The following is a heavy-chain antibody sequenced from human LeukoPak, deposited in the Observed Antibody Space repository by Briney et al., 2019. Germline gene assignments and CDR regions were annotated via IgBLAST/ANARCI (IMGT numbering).Heavy chain of an antibody. CDR2: IWYDGNNK. CDR1: GXTFSTYG. Sequence: PGRALRLSCAASGXTFSTYGMQWVRQAPGKGLEWVALIWYDGNNKYYADSVKGRFTISRDNSKNTLYLQMNSLRAEDTAVYYCATDQMYYYGSRSYSPFNHWGQGTLVTVSS. V-gene: IGHV3-33*01. CDR3: ATDQMYYYGSRSYSPFNH. D-gene: IGHD3-10*01. J-gene: IGHJ4*02.